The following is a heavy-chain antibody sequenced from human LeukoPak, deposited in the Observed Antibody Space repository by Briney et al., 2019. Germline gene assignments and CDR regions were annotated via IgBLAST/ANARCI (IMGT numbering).Heavy chain of an antibody. Sequence: GGSLRLSCAASGFTFSSYEMNWVRQAPGKGLEWVSYISSSGSTIYYADSVKGRFTISRDNAKNSLYLQMNSLRAEDTAVYYCARDFTYYYGSGTTPWDAFDIWGQGTMVTVSS. CDR1: GFTFSSYE. D-gene: IGHD3-10*01. CDR2: ISSSGSTI. V-gene: IGHV3-48*03. J-gene: IGHJ3*02. CDR3: ARDFTYYYGSGTTPWDAFDI.